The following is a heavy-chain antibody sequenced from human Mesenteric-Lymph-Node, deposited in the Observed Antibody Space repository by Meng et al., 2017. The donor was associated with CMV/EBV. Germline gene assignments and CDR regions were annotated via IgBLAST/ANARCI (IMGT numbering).Heavy chain of an antibody. Sequence: NACGYRFSSCDIKWVRQDSGEKLEWMGWVNPNSGNTGYAQKFQGRVTITTNTSINTAYMELSSLSSEDTAVYYCARRGSSSGSYRLGYWGQGTLVTVSS. D-gene: IGHD1-26*01. CDR2: VNPNSGNT. J-gene: IGHJ4*02. CDR3: ARRGSSSGSYRLGY. V-gene: IGHV1-8*03. CDR1: GYRFSSCD.